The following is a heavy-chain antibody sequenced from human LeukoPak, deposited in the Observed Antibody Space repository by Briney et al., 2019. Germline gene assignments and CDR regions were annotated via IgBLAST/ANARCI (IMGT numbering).Heavy chain of an antibody. Sequence: GGSLRLSCAASGFTFSTSWMTWVRQPPGKGLEWVANIVQDESGKYYVDSVKGRFTISRDNAKISLYLQLNSLRAEDTAVYYCARCGNGWSLDYWGQGTLVTVSS. J-gene: IGHJ4*02. D-gene: IGHD6-19*01. CDR3: ARCGNGWSLDY. V-gene: IGHV3-7*01. CDR1: GFTFSTSW. CDR2: IVQDESGK.